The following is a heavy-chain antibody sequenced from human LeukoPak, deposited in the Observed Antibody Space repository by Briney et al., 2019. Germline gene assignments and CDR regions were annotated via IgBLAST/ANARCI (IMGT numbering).Heavy chain of an antibody. CDR1: GYTFTTLD. CDR3: ARRSGNWYYFDY. J-gene: IGHJ4*02. D-gene: IGHD6-25*01. V-gene: IGHV1-3*01. CDR2: INAGNGNT. Sequence: GPVKVSCKASGYTFTTLDINWVRQAPGQRLEWMGWINAGNGNTKYSQKFQGRVTITRDTSASTAYMELSSLRSEDTAVYYCARRSGNWYYFDYWGQGTRVTVSS.